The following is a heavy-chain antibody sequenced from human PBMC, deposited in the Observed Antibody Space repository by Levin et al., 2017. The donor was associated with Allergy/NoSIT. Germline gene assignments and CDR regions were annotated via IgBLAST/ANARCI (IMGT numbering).Heavy chain of an antibody. V-gene: IGHV3-30*18. CDR2: ISYDGSNK. Sequence: SGGSLRLSCAASGFTFSSYGMHWVRQAPGKGLEWVAVISYDGSNKYYADSVKGRFTISRDNSKNTLYLQMNSLRAEDTAVYYCAKEPQGGQWLVQEIDYWGQGTLVTVSS. D-gene: IGHD6-19*01. J-gene: IGHJ4*02. CDR3: AKEPQGGQWLVQEIDY. CDR1: GFTFSSYG.